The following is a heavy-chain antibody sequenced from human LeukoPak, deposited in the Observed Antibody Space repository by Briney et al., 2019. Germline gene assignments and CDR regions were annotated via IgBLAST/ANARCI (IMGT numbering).Heavy chain of an antibody. V-gene: IGHV3-30-3*01. Sequence: GGSLRLSCAASGFTFSSCAMHWVRQAPGKGLEWVAVISYDGSNKYYADSVKGRFTISRDNSKNTPYLQMNSLRAEDTAVYYCARSYKYSGSYYSDFDYWGQGTLVTVSS. CDR3: ARSYKYSGSYYSDFDY. CDR2: ISYDGSNK. J-gene: IGHJ4*02. D-gene: IGHD1-26*01. CDR1: GFTFSSCA.